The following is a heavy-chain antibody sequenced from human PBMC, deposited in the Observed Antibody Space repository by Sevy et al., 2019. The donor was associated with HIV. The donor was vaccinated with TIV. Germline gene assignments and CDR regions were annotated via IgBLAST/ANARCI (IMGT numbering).Heavy chain of an antibody. CDR1: GGSFSGYY. Sequence: SETLSLTCAVYGGSFSGYYWSWIRQPPGKGLEWIGEINHSGSTNYNPSLKSRVTISVDTSKNQFSLKLSSVTAADTAVYYCARGRFSIDSYGYYYFDHWGQGTLVTVS. V-gene: IGHV4-34*01. CDR3: ARGRFSIDSYGYYYFDH. D-gene: IGHD5-18*01. CDR2: INHSGST. J-gene: IGHJ4*02.